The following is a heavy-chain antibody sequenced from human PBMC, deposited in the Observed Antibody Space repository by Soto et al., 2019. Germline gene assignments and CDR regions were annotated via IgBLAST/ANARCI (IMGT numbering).Heavy chain of an antibody. J-gene: IGHJ6*02. CDR3: ARYDILTGCMDV. V-gene: IGHV3-53*01. CDR2: IYSGGST. D-gene: IGHD3-9*01. Sequence: WSLRLSCAASGFTVSSNYMSWVRQAPGKGLEWVSVIYSGGSTYYADSVKGRFTISRDNSKNTLYLQMNSLRAEDTAVYYCARYDILTGCMDVWGQGTTVTVSS. CDR1: GFTVSSNY.